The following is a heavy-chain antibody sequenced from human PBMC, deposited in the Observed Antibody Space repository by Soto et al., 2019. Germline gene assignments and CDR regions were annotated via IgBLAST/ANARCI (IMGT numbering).Heavy chain of an antibody. V-gene: IGHV3-9*01. Sequence: EVQLVESGGGLVQPGRSLRLSCAASGFTFDDYAMHWVRQAPGKGLEWVSGISWNRGSIGYADSVKGRFTISRDNAKNSLYLQMNSLRAEDTALYYCAKDISYYDFWSGYQYYYGMDVWGQGTTVTVSS. CDR1: GFTFDDYA. D-gene: IGHD3-3*01. J-gene: IGHJ6*02. CDR2: ISWNRGSI. CDR3: AKDISYYDFWSGYQYYYGMDV.